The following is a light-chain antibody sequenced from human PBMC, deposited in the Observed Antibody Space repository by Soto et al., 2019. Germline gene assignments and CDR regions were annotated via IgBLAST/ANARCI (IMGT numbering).Light chain of an antibody. CDR3: QQTYINPIS. J-gene: IGKJ5*01. CDR1: HSVYNY. CDR2: SAD. Sequence: DIQMTQSPSSLSASVGDRVNITCRASHSVYNYFHWYQQKPGKAPRLLVHSADKLEFGVPSRFSGSGSGTDFALTISGLQPEDFASYFCQQTYINPISFGQGTRL. V-gene: IGKV1-39*01.